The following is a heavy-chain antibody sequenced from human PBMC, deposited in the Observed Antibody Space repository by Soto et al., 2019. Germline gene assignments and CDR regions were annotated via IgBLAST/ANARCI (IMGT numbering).Heavy chain of an antibody. D-gene: IGHD4-4*01. J-gene: IGHJ5*02. CDR2: IYYSGST. CDR1: GGSISSGGYY. CDR3: ARGYDSIKTGS. Sequence: SETLSLTCTVSGGSISSGGYYWSWIRQHPGKGLEWIGYIYYSGSTYYNPSLKSRVTISGDTSKNQFSLKVNSVTAADTAVYYCARGYDSIKTGSWGQGTLVTVSS. V-gene: IGHV4-61*08.